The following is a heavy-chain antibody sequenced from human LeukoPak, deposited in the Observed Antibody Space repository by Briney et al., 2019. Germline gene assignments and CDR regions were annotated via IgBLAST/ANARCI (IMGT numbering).Heavy chain of an antibody. CDR2: ISGSGGST. CDR1: GFTFSSYA. J-gene: IGHJ3*02. D-gene: IGHD6-19*01. CDR3: AKDRSSGWYDAFDI. V-gene: IGHV3-23*01. Sequence: PGGSLRLSCAASGFTFSSYARSWGRQAPGKGLELVSSISGSGGSTYYSDSVKGRFTISRDNSKNTLYLQLTSLRAEDTAVYSCAKDRSSGWYDAFDIWGQGTMVIVSS.